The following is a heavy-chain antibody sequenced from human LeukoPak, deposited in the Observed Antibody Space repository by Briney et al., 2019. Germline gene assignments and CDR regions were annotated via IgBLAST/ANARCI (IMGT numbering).Heavy chain of an antibody. CDR1: GGSISSYY. CDR2: IYYSGST. Sequence: SETLSLTCTVSGGSISSYYWSWIRQPPGKGLEWIGYIYYSGSTNYNPSLKSRVTISVDTSKNQFSLKLSSVTAADTAVYYCARGFDSSWDAFDIWGQGTRVTVSS. V-gene: IGHV4-59*01. D-gene: IGHD6-13*01. CDR3: ARGFDSSWDAFDI. J-gene: IGHJ3*02.